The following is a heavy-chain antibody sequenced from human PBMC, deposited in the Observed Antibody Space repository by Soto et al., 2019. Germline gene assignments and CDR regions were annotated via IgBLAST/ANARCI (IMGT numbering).Heavy chain of an antibody. CDR1: GYTFTSYY. J-gene: IGHJ5*02. Sequence: QVQLVQSGAEVKKPGASVKVSCKASGYTFTSYYMHWVRQAPGQGLEWMGIINPSGGSTSYAQKFQGRVTMTSDTSTSTVYLELSSLRSEDTAVYYCARGSRFYDSVGGWFDPWGQGTLVTVSS. CDR3: ARGSRFYDSVGGWFDP. D-gene: IGHD3-22*01. CDR2: INPSGGST. V-gene: IGHV1-46*01.